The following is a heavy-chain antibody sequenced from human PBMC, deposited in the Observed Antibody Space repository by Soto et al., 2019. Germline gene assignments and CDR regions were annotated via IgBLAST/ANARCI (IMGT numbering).Heavy chain of an antibody. J-gene: IGHJ4*02. CDR1: GDSISSGGSY. V-gene: IGHV4-31*03. D-gene: IGHD3-3*01. CDR3: ARAPETPPILGVVRPYFFNY. Sequence: QVQLQESGPGLVKPSQTLSLTCTVSGDSISSGGSYWSWIRQRPGKGLEWIGYIFYSGSFYYTPSLKGRVMISPYAAKNQFSLRLTSVTAADTAVYYCARAPETPPILGVVRPYFFNYGGQGTLVTVSS. CDR2: IFYSGSF.